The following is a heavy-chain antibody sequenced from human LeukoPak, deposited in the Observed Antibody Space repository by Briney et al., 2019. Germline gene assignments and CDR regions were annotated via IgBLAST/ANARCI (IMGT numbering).Heavy chain of an antibody. Sequence: GGSLRLSCAASGFTVSNNYISWVRQAPGKGLEWVAVIYSGGSTKYAGSVKARFTISRDNSKNTVYLQMNSLRADDTAVYYCARATLDTWGQGTLVTVSS. CDR1: GFTVSNNY. CDR3: ARATLDT. V-gene: IGHV3-53*01. J-gene: IGHJ5*02. CDR2: IYSGGST.